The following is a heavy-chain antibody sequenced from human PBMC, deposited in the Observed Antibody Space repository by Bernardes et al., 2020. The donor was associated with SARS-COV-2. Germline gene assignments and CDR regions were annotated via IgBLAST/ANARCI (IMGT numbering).Heavy chain of an antibody. CDR3: ARWKGGYCSSTSCYPRGYYYYYGMDV. CDR2: IIPIFGTA. D-gene: IGHD2-2*03. Sequence: SVKVSCKASGGTFSSYAISWVRQAPGQGLEWMGGIIPIFGTANYAQKFQGRVTITADKSTSTAYMELSSLRSEDTAVYYCARWKGGYCSSTSCYPRGYYYYYGMDVWGQGTTVTVSS. CDR1: GGTFSSYA. J-gene: IGHJ6*02. V-gene: IGHV1-69*06.